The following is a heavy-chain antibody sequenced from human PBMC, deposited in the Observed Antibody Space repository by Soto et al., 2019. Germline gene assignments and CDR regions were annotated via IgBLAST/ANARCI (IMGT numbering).Heavy chain of an antibody. CDR3: TGQIASGY. D-gene: IGHD2-8*02. CDR1: GFTFSNSG. Sequence: QVQLVESGGGVVQPGRSLRLSCAASGFTFSNSGKHWVRQAPGKGLEWVAVISFDGSTKYYADSVKGRFSISRDNSKNTLYLEMNSLRGDDAAVYYCTGQIASGYWGQGTLVTVSS. V-gene: IGHV3-30*03. J-gene: IGHJ4*02. CDR2: ISFDGSTK.